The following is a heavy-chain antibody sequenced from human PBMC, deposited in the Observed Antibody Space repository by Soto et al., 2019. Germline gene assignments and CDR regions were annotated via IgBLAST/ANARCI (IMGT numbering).Heavy chain of an antibody. CDR1: GGSITSSSYY. D-gene: IGHD3-10*01. Sequence: QLQLQESGPGLVTPSETLSLTCTVSGGSITSSSYYWGWIRQPPGKGLAWIGNIYHVGTTYDNSYPPGRVTIIVDKSQNQFSLRLSSVTAADTAVYYCARHLKRGSSVIRGVDYWGQGTPVTVSS. CDR2: IYHVGTT. CDR3: ARHLKRGSSVIRGVDY. V-gene: IGHV4-39*01. J-gene: IGHJ4*02.